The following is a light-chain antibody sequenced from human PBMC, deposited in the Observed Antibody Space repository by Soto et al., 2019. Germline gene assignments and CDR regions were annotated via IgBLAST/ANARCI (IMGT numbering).Light chain of an antibody. Sequence: EIVMTQSPATLSVSPGERATLSCRASQSVSGNLAWYQQKPGRAPRLLIYGASTRATGIPARFSGSGSGTEFTLTISSLQSEDFAVYYCQQYHKWPLTFGQGTKVEIK. CDR2: GAS. CDR3: QQYHKWPLT. CDR1: QSVSGN. V-gene: IGKV3-15*01. J-gene: IGKJ1*01.